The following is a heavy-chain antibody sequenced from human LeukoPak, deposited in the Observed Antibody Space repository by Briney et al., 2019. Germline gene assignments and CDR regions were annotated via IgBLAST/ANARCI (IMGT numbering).Heavy chain of an antibody. J-gene: IGHJ4*02. CDR2: ISSSSSYI. V-gene: IGHV3-21*01. CDR3: ARRGSGYTEPIDY. Sequence: AGGSLRLSCAASGFTFSSYSMDWVRQAPGKGLEWVSSISSSSSYIYYADSVKGRFTISRDNAKNSLYLQMNSLRAEDTAVYYCARRGSGYTEPIDYWGQGTLVTVSS. CDR1: GFTFSSYS. D-gene: IGHD5-12*01.